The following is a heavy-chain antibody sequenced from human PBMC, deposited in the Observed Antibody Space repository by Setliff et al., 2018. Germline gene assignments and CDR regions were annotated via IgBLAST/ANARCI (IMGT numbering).Heavy chain of an antibody. CDR1: GFTFNAYA. J-gene: IGHJ4*02. Sequence: GGSLRLSCAASGFTFNAYAMSWVRQAPGKGLEWVSAITFGSLSRYYADSVKGRFTISRGNSKNTLFLEMNSLRTEDTAVYYCAKGQGQYYDSSGYYGRVLDYWGQGTLVTVSS. CDR3: AKGQGQYYDSSGYYGRVLDY. D-gene: IGHD3-22*01. V-gene: IGHV3-23*01. CDR2: ITFGSLSR.